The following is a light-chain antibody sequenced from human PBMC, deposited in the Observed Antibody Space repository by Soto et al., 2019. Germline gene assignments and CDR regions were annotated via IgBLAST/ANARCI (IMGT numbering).Light chain of an antibody. J-gene: IGKJ1*01. CDR3: QQYNNWPPWT. Sequence: EIVLTQSPGTLSLSPGERATLSCSASQSVSSSYLAWYQQKPGQAPRLLIYGASSRATGIPDRFSGSGSGTDFTLTISRLEPEDFAVYYCQQYNNWPPWTFGQGTKVDIK. CDR1: QSVSSSY. V-gene: IGKV3-20*01. CDR2: GAS.